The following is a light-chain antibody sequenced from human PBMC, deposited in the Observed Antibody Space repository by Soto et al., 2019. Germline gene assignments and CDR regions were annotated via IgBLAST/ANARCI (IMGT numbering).Light chain of an antibody. Sequence: DIHMTQSPSSLSASVGHRFTITCRASQSISSYLNWYQQKPGKAPKLLIYAASSLQSGVPSRFSGGGSGTDFTLTISSLQPEDFATYYCQQSYSTPITFGQGTRLEIK. J-gene: IGKJ5*01. CDR1: QSISSY. CDR2: AAS. V-gene: IGKV1-39*01. CDR3: QQSYSTPIT.